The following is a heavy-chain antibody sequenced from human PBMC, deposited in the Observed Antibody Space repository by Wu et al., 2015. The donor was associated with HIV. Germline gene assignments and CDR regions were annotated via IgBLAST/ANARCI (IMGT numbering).Heavy chain of an antibody. J-gene: IGHJ2*01. D-gene: IGHD3-22*01. CDR2: INPNSGGS. V-gene: IGHV1-2*02. Sequence: QVQLMQSGAEVKKPGASVKVSCKTSGYSFIDNYIHWVRQAPGQGLEWMGWINPNSGGSKSPQKFQGRVTMTRDTSVSTVYLELTRLKFDDTAVYFCATVPDTRGYSTAEWYLDLWGRGTLIIVSS. CDR1: GYSFIDNY. CDR3: ATVPDTRGYSTAEWYLDL.